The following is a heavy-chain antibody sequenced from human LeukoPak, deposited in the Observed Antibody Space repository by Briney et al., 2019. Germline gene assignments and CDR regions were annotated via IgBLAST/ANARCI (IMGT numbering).Heavy chain of an antibody. CDR1: GGSVSSDSYY. J-gene: IGHJ4*02. CDR3: AGAPNPTFFDY. CDR2: ISYSGTT. Sequence: SETLSLTCTVSGGSVSSDSYYWSWIRQPPGKGLEWIGHISYSGTTSYNPSLKSRVIISIDISQNQFSLKLSSVTAADTAVYYCAGAPNPTFFDYWGQGPLATVSS. V-gene: IGHV4-61*01.